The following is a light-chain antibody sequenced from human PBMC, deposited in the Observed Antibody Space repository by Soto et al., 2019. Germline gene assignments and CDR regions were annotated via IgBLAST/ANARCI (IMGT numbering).Light chain of an antibody. Sequence: IRMTQSPSSLSASTGDRVTITCRASQDIGTWLAWYQQKPGQVPNLLMYPASSLHSGVPSRFSGSGSGTEFTLTISSLQPEDFATYYCQQANSFPPWTFGQGTKVDIK. CDR3: QQANSFPPWT. CDR1: QDIGTW. V-gene: IGKV1-12*01. J-gene: IGKJ1*01. CDR2: PAS.